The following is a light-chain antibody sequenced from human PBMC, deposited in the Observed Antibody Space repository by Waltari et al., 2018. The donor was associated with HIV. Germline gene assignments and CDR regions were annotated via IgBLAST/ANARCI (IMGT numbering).Light chain of an antibody. Sequence: EIVMTQSPATLSVSPGERATLSCRASQSVSSSLAWYQQKPGQAPRLLIYGASTRDTGIPARFSGSGSGTEFTLTISSLQSEDFAVYYCQQYNNWTPYTFGQGTKLEIK. CDR2: GAS. J-gene: IGKJ2*01. CDR1: QSVSSS. V-gene: IGKV3-15*01. CDR3: QQYNNWTPYT.